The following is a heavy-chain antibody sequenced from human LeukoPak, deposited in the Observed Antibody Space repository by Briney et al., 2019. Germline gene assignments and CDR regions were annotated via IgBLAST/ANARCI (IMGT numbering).Heavy chain of an antibody. J-gene: IGHJ3*02. V-gene: IGHV3-30*02. CDR2: IRYDGSNK. CDR3: AKAPYDSSGYYAFDI. Sequence: GGSLRLSCAASGFTFSSYGMHWVRQAPGKGLEWVAFIRYDGSNKYYADSVKGRFTTSRDNSKNTLYLQMNSLRAEDTAVYYCAKAPYDSSGYYAFDIWGQGTMVTVSS. CDR1: GFTFSSYG. D-gene: IGHD3-22*01.